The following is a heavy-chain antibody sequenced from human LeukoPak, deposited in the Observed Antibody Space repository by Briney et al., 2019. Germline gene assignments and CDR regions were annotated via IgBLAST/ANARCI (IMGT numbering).Heavy chain of an antibody. CDR2: ISWNSGRI. J-gene: IGHJ4*02. CDR1: GFTFDDYA. CDR3: AKDISYSSSSGVFDY. Sequence: GGSLRLSCAASGFTFDDYAMHWVRQAPGKGLEWVSGISWNSGRIVYADSVKGRFTISRDSAKNSLYLLMNSLRAEDTALYYCAKDISYSSSSGVFDYWGQGTLVTVSS. V-gene: IGHV3-9*01. D-gene: IGHD6-6*01.